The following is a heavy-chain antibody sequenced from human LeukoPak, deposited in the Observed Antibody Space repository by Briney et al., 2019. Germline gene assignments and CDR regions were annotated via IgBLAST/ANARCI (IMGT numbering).Heavy chain of an antibody. CDR3: ARGTFGVVISGGAFDI. V-gene: IGHV1-69*01. D-gene: IGHD3-3*01. CDR2: IIPIFGTA. CDR1: GGTFSSYA. Sequence: SVKASCKASGGTFSSYAISWVRQAPGQGLEWMGGIIPIFGTANYAQKFQGRVTITADESTSTAYMELSSLRSEDTAVYYCARGTFGVVISGGAFDIWGQGTMVAVSS. J-gene: IGHJ3*02.